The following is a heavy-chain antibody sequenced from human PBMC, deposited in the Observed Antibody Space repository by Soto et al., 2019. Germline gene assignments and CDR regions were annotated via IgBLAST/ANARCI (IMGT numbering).Heavy chain of an antibody. J-gene: IGHJ5*02. CDR2: IHHSGNT. CDR3: ARDAGYCSGGSCTNWFDP. D-gene: IGHD2-15*01. V-gene: IGHV4-61*08. Sequence: PSETLSLTCPVSGFSITTGGYYWSWIRQSPGKGLQWIGYIHHSGNTNYNPSSASLKSRVTISVDTSKNQFSLKLTSVTAADTAVYYCARDAGYCSGGSCTNWFDPWGQGILVTSPQ. CDR1: GFSITTGGYY.